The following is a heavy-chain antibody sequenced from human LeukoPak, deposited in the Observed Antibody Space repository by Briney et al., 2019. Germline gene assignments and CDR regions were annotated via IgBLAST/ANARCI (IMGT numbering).Heavy chain of an antibody. CDR2: IYYSGST. J-gene: IGHJ5*02. CDR1: DGSIRSYY. D-gene: IGHD4-17*01. Sequence: SETLSLTCTVSDGSIRSYYWSWIRQPPGKGLEWIGYIYYSGSTNYNPSLKSRVTISVDTSKNQFSLKLSSVTAADTAVYYCARQSVGDYGDPGRWFDPWGQGTLVTVSS. V-gene: IGHV4-59*08. CDR3: ARQSVGDYGDPGRWFDP.